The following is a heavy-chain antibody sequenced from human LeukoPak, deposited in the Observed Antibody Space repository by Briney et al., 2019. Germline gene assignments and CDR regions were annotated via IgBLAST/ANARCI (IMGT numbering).Heavy chain of an antibody. J-gene: IGHJ6*03. D-gene: IGHD2-21*01. CDR3: FLSYCGGDCYSNYYYYYMDV. Sequence: KTSETLSLTCTVSGGSISSYYWSWIRQPAGKGLEWIGRIYTSGSTNYNPSLKSRVTISRDTSKNLFSLKLTSVTAADTAVYYCFLSYCGGDCYSNYYYYYMDVWGKGTTVTVSS. CDR1: GGSISSYY. CDR2: IYTSGST. V-gene: IGHV4-4*07.